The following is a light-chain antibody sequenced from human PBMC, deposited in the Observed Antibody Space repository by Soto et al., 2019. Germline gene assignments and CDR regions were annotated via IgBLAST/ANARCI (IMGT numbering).Light chain of an antibody. CDR2: DDY. J-gene: IGLJ1*01. V-gene: IGLV1-51*01. CDR1: SSNIGKNY. Sequence: QSVLTQPPSVSAAPGQKVTVSCSGSSSNIGKNYVTWFQQFPGTVPKLLIFDDYKRPSGIPDRFSGSKSGTSATLGITGLQTGDEADYYCCSYAGGATYVFGTGTKVTVL. CDR3: CSYAGGATYV.